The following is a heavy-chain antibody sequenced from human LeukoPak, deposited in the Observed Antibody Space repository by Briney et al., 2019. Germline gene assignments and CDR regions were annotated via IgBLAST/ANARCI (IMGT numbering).Heavy chain of an antibody. Sequence: PSETLSLTCTVSGGSISSSSYYWGWIRQPPGKGLEWIGSIYYSGSTYYNPSLKSRVTISVDTSKNQFSLELSSVTAADTAVYYCARAGGSSWYGPVGFDPWGQGTLVTVSS. D-gene: IGHD6-13*01. J-gene: IGHJ5*02. CDR2: IYYSGST. V-gene: IGHV4-39*07. CDR3: ARAGGSSWYGPVGFDP. CDR1: GGSISSSSYY.